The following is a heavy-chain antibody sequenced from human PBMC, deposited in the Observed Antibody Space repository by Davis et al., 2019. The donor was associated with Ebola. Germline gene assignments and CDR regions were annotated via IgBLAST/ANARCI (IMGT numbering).Heavy chain of an antibody. Sequence: SETLSLTCTVSGGSISSYYWGWIRQPPGKGLEWIGSIYYSGSTYYNPSLKSRVTISVDTSKNQFSLKLSSVTAADTAVYYCARHGVFDWNYVWFDPWGQGTLVTVSS. V-gene: IGHV4-39*01. D-gene: IGHD1-7*01. CDR2: IYYSGST. CDR3: ARHGVFDWNYVWFDP. J-gene: IGHJ5*02. CDR1: GGSISSYY.